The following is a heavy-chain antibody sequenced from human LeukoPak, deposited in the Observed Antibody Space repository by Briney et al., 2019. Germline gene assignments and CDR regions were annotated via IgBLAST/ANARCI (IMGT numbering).Heavy chain of an antibody. CDR2: ISGSGGST. V-gene: IGHV3-23*01. D-gene: IGHD3-16*01. CDR3: AKQMSTVTFTPFDY. J-gene: IGHJ4*02. CDR1: GFTLRSHA. Sequence: GGSLRLSCAASGFTLRSHAMSWVRQAPGKGLEWVSGISGSGGSTDYVDSVKGRFTISRDNSKNTLYLQMNSLRADDTAVYYCAKQMSTVTFTPFDYWGQGTLVTVSS.